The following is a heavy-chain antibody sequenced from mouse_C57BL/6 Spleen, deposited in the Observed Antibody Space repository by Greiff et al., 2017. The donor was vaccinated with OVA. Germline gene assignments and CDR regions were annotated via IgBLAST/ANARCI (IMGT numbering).Heavy chain of an antibody. V-gene: IGHV1-64*01. Sequence: QVQLQQPGAELVKPGASVKLSCKASGYTFTSYWMHWVKQRPGQGLEWIGMIHPNSGSTNYNEKFKSKATLTVDKSSSTAYMQLSSLTSEDSAVYYCARGASNWNLFAYWGQGTLVTVSA. CDR3: ARGASNWNLFAY. D-gene: IGHD2-5*01. J-gene: IGHJ3*01. CDR2: IHPNSGST. CDR1: GYTFTSYW.